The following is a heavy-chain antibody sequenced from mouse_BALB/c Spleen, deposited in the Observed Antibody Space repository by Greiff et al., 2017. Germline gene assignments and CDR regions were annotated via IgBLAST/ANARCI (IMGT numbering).Heavy chain of an antibody. D-gene: IGHD2-4*01. CDR2: ISSGSSTI. CDR1: GFTFSSFG. J-gene: IGHJ4*01. Sequence: EVMLVESGGGLVQPGGSRKLSCAASGFTFSSFGMHWVRQAPEKGLEWVAYISSGSSTIYYADTVKGRFTISRDNPKNTLFLQMTSLRSEDTAMYYCARRWDYDYAMDYWGQGTSVTVSS. V-gene: IGHV5-17*02. CDR3: ARRWDYDYAMDY.